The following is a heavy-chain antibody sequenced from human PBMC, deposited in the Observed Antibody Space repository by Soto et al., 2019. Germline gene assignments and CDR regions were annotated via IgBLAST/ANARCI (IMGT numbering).Heavy chain of an antibody. J-gene: IGHJ6*02. Sequence: GASVKVSCKASGYTFTGYYMHLVRQAPGQGIEWMGGNNPNXXGXXXXXKXXGRVTMTRDTSASTVYTELSSLRSEDTAVYYCARGYGHGNYNTAMDVWGQGTTVTDSS. CDR3: ARGYGHGNYNTAMDV. V-gene: IGHV1-2*02. CDR2: NNPNXXGX. CDR1: GYTFTGYY. D-gene: IGHD1-20*01.